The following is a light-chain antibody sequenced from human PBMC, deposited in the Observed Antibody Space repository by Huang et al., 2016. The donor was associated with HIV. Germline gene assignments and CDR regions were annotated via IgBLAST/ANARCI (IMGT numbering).Light chain of an antibody. J-gene: IGKJ1*01. Sequence: EIVMTQSPATLSVSPGERATLSCRASQSVSSNLAWYQQKPGQAPRLLIYGASTRATDIPARCSGSGSGTEFTLTFSSLQSEDFAVYYCQQYNDWPPTFGQGTKVEIK. CDR2: GAS. CDR3: QQYNDWPPT. CDR1: QSVSSN. V-gene: IGKV3-15*01.